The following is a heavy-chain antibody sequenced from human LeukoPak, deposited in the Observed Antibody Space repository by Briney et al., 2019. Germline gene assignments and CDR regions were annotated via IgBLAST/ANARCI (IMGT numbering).Heavy chain of an antibody. D-gene: IGHD3-22*01. J-gene: IGHJ4*02. CDR3: AKDPEPRPYYDSSGPNLPPPLR. CDR2: LNPNSGNT. Sequence: ASVKVSCKASGYTFTSYDVHWVRQATGQGLEWMGWLNPNSGNTGYSQKFQGRVTMTRNTSITTAYMELNSLRAEDTAVYYCAKDPEPRPYYDSSGPNLPPPLRWGQGALVTVSS. V-gene: IGHV1-8*01. CDR1: GYTFTSYD.